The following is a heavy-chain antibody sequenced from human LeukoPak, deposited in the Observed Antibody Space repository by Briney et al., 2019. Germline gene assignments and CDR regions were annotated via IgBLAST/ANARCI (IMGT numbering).Heavy chain of an antibody. D-gene: IGHD6-19*01. CDR2: IKSKTDGGTT. CDR1: GFTFSNAW. Sequence: GGSLRLSCAASGFTFSNAWMSWVRQAPGKGLEWVGRIKSKTDGGTTDYAAPVKGRFTISRDDSKNTLYLQMNSLKTEDTAVYYCTTAGWVRTRDTHADYWGQGTLVTVSS. CDR3: TTAGWVRTRDTHADY. V-gene: IGHV3-15*01. J-gene: IGHJ4*02.